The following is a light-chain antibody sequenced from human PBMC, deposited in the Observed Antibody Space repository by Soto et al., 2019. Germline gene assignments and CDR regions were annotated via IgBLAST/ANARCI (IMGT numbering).Light chain of an antibody. Sequence: DIQMTQSPSSLSASVGDRITITCRASQSIATYLNWYQQTPGKAPKLLIYAASSLQSGVPSRLSGSGSGTDFTPTISSLQPEDFAAYYCQQGYSAPITFGQGTRLEIK. J-gene: IGKJ5*01. CDR1: QSIATY. V-gene: IGKV1-39*01. CDR3: QQGYSAPIT. CDR2: AAS.